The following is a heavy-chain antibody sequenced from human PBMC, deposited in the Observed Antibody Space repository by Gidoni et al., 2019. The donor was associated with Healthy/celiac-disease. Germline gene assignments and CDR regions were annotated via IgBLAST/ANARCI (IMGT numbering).Heavy chain of an antibody. Sequence: EVQLVESGGGLVKPGGSLRLSCAASGFTFSNAWRSWVRQAPGKGLEWVGRIKSKTDGGTTDYAAPVKGRFTISRDDSKNTLYLQMNSLKTEDTAVYYCTAVVVPAADYYYGMDVWGQGTTVTVSS. V-gene: IGHV3-15*01. CDR2: IKSKTDGGTT. CDR1: GFTFSNAW. CDR3: TAVVVPAADYYYGMDV. D-gene: IGHD2-2*01. J-gene: IGHJ6*02.